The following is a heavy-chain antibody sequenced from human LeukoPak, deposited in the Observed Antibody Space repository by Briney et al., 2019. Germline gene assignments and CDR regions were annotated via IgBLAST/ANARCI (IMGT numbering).Heavy chain of an antibody. CDR1: GYTFTRYA. Sequence: ASVKVFCKSSGYTFTRYAMHWVRQAPGQKPELKGCINSCNGDTKYSQKFQGRVTITRDTSASTAYMELSSLRSEDTAVYYCARCGPGSTSCYNKGNIGMDVWGKGTTVTVSS. D-gene: IGHD2-2*02. V-gene: IGHV1-3*01. CDR2: INSCNGDT. CDR3: ARCGPGSTSCYNKGNIGMDV. J-gene: IGHJ6*04.